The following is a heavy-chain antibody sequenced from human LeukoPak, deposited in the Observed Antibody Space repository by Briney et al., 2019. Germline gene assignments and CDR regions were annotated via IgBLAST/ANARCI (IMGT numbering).Heavy chain of an antibody. V-gene: IGHV4-38-2*02. J-gene: IGHJ5*02. CDR3: ARGEYCSGGSCYLTWFDP. D-gene: IGHD2-15*01. Sequence: SETLSLTCTVSGYSISSGYYWGWIRQPPGKGLEWIGSIYHSGSTYYNPSLKSRVTISVDTSKNQFSLKLSSVTAADTAVYYCARGEYCSGGSCYLTWFDPWGQGTLVTVSS. CDR1: GYSISSGYY. CDR2: IYHSGST.